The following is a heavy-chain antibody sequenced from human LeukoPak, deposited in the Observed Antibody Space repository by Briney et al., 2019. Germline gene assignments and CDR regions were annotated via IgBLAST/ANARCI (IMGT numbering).Heavy chain of an antibody. Sequence: PGGSLRLSCAASGFTFSSYGMHWVRQAPGKGLEWVAVISYDGSNKYYADSVKGRFTISRDNSKNTLYLQMNSLRAEDTAVYYCAKVHIAVAGTYYYGMDVWGQGTTVTVSS. CDR1: GFTFSSYG. V-gene: IGHV3-30*18. CDR2: ISYDGSNK. D-gene: IGHD6-19*01. CDR3: AKVHIAVAGTYYYGMDV. J-gene: IGHJ6*02.